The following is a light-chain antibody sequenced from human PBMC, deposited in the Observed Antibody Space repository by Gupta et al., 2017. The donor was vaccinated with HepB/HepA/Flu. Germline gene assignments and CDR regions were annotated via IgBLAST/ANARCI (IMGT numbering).Light chain of an antibody. CDR3: QHYDFSIQLS. Sequence: EIVLTQSPGTLSLSPGERATLSCRASQSFTSGYLAWYQQKPGQAPRLLIYGASRRATDIPDRFSGSGSGTDFTLTISRLVPEDFAVYYCQHYDFSIQLSFGGGTKVEMK. CDR1: QSFTSGY. J-gene: IGKJ4*01. V-gene: IGKV3-20*01. CDR2: GAS.